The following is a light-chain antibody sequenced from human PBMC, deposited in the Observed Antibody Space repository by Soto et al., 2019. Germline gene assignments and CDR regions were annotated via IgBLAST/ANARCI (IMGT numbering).Light chain of an antibody. J-gene: IGKJ4*01. Sequence: DIVMTQSPDSLAVSLGERATINCKSSQSLLYSSSNKNYLGWYQQKPGQSPKLRIYWASTRETGVPDRFRGSGSGTDFTLTISSLQAEDVAVYYCQQYYSAPLTFGGGTKVEIK. CDR3: QQYYSAPLT. CDR1: QSLLYSSSNKNY. CDR2: WAS. V-gene: IGKV4-1*01.